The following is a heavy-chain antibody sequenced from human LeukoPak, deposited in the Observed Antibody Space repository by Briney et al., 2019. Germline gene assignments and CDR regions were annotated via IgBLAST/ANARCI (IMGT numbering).Heavy chain of an antibody. J-gene: IGHJ5*02. CDR1: GFTFSDYY. D-gene: IGHD3-10*01. V-gene: IGHV3-11*01. Sequence: PGGSLRLSCAASGFTFSDYYMSWIRQAPGKGLECVSYISSSGSTIYYADSVKGRFTLSRDNAKNSLYLQMNSLRAEDTAVYYCARAIRYGSESYYTPTNWFDPWGQGTLVTVSS. CDR3: ARAIRYGSESYYTPTNWFDP. CDR2: ISSSGSTI.